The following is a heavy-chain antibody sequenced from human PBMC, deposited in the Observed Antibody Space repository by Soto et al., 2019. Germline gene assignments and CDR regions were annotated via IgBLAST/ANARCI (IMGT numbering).Heavy chain of an antibody. CDR3: ARLGAQEIDP. CDR2: IYYSGST. D-gene: IGHD3-16*01. CDR1: GGSISSYY. Sequence: PSETLSLTCTVSGGSISSYYWSCIRQPPGKGLELIGYIYYSGSTNYNPSLKSRVTISVDTSKNQFSLKLSSVTAADTAVYYCARLGAQEIDPWGQGTLVTVSS. J-gene: IGHJ5*02. V-gene: IGHV4-59*08.